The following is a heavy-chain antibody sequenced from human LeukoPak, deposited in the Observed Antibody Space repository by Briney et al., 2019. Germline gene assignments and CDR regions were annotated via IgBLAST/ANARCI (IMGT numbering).Heavy chain of an antibody. V-gene: IGHV4-31*03. CDR1: GGSISSGGYY. J-gene: IGHJ4*02. CDR2: VYYSGST. Sequence: SETLSLTCTVSGGSISSGGYYWSWIRQHPGKGLEWIGSVYYSGSTNYSPSLQGRVIISLDTSRNQFSLKLSSVTAADTAVYYCASGDNDPLFDYWGQGALVTVSS. CDR3: ASGDNDPLFDY. D-gene: IGHD1-1*01.